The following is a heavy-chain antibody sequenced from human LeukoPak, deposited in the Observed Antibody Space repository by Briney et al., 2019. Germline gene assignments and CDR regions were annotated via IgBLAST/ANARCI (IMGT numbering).Heavy chain of an antibody. CDR1: GFTVSSNY. V-gene: IGHV3-53*01. CDR2: IYSGGST. CDR3: ARMYGDSAEYFQH. J-gene: IGHJ1*01. Sequence: GGSLRLSCAASGFTVSSNYMSWVRQAPGKGLEWVSVIYSGGSTYYADSVKGRFTISRDNSKNTLYLQMNSLRAEGTAVYYCARMYGDSAEYFQHWGQGTLVTVSS. D-gene: IGHD4-17*01.